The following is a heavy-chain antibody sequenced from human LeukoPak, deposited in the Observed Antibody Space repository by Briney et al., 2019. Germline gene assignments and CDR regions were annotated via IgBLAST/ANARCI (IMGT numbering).Heavy chain of an antibody. CDR3: ARAQRLWFGELLFYYYGMDV. CDR2: IIPIFGTA. Sequence: ASVKVSCKASGGTFSSYAISWVRQAPGQGLEWMGGIIPIFGTANYAQKFQGRVTITADESTSTAYMELSSLRSEDTAVYYCARAQRLWFGELLFYYYGMDVWGQGTTVTVSS. J-gene: IGHJ6*02. CDR1: GGTFSSYA. D-gene: IGHD3-10*01. V-gene: IGHV1-69*13.